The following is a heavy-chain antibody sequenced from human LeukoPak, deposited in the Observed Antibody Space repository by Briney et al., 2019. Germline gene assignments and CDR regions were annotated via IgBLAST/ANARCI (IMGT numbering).Heavy chain of an antibody. Sequence: GGSLRLSCAASGFTFDDYAMNWVRQAPGKGLEWVSGISWDRGSIVYADSVKGRFTISRDNAKNSLYLQMNSLRAEDMALYYCAKATHFYDSSGAGAVDIWGQGTMVTVSS. CDR3: AKATHFYDSSGAGAVDI. J-gene: IGHJ3*02. D-gene: IGHD3-22*01. CDR1: GFTFDDYA. V-gene: IGHV3-9*03. CDR2: ISWDRGSI.